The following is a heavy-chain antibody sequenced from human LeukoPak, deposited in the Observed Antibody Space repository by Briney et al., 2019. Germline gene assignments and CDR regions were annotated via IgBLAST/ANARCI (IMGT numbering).Heavy chain of an antibody. CDR3: ARDNSVRDEAWWFNP. J-gene: IGHJ5*02. CDR2: ISPSGGST. CDR1: GYTFTSNY. Sequence: ASVKVSCKAFGYTFTSNYMHGVRQAPGQGPEWMGVISPSGGSTTYAQKFQDRLTLTRDMSTSTDYLELSSLRSEDTAVYYCARDNSVRDEAWWFNPWGQGTLVTVSS. D-gene: IGHD5-24*01. V-gene: IGHV1-46*01.